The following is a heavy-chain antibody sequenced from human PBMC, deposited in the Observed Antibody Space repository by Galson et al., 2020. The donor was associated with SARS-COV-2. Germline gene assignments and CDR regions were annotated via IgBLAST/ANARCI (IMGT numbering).Heavy chain of an antibody. J-gene: IGHJ5*02. D-gene: IGHD6-13*01. V-gene: IGHV4-34*01. CDR2: INHSGST. Sequence: SQASETLSLTCAVYGGSFSSYYWSWIRQPPGKGLEWIGEINHSGSTNYNPSLKSRVTISVDTSKNQFSLKLSSVTAADTAVYYCARGAGSSFRWFDPWGQGTLVTVSS. CDR1: GGSFSSYY. CDR3: ARGAGSSFRWFDP.